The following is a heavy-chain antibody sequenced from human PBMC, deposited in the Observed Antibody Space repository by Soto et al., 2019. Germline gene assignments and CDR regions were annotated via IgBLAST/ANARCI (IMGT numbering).Heavy chain of an antibody. Sequence: ASVKVSCKASGYTFTGYYMHWVRQAPGQGLEWMGWINPNSGGTNYAQKFQGRVTMTRDTSISTAYMELSRLRSDDTAVYYCARDRRVGSCSGGSCYQPPSLGYWGQGTLVTVSS. CDR1: GYTFTGYY. CDR2: INPNSGGT. CDR3: ARDRRVGSCSGGSCYQPPSLGY. J-gene: IGHJ4*02. D-gene: IGHD2-15*01. V-gene: IGHV1-2*02.